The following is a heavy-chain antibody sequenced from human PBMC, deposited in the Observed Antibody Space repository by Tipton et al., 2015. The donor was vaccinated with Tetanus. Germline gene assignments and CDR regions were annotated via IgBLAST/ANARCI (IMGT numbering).Heavy chain of an antibody. CDR2: SWYDGTDK. Sequence: SLRLSCAASGFIFSSYGIHWVRQAPGKGLEWVAVSWYDGTDKYYADSVKGRFTISRDNSKNTLYLQMNSLRAEDTAVYYCAREADCSGGSCCSGDFDNWGQGTQVTGSS. D-gene: IGHD2-15*01. CDR1: GFIFSSYG. V-gene: IGHV3-33*01. CDR3: AREADCSGGSCCSGDFDN. J-gene: IGHJ4*02.